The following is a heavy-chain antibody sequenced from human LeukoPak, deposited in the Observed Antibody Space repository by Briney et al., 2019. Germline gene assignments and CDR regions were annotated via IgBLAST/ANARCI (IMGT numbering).Heavy chain of an antibody. Sequence: PGGSLRLSCAASGFTFSSYSMNWVRQAPGKGLEWVSSISSSSSYIYYADSVKGRFTISRDNSKNTLYLQMNSLRAEDTAVYYCAKDGGAATRYFDYWGQGTLVTVSS. V-gene: IGHV3-21*01. CDR2: ISSSSSYI. CDR3: AKDGGAATRYFDY. CDR1: GFTFSSYS. D-gene: IGHD2-15*01. J-gene: IGHJ4*02.